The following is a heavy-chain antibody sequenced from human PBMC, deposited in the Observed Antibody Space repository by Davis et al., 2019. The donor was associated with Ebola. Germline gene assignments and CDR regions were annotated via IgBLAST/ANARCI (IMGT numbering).Heavy chain of an antibody. CDR2: ISYDGSDK. CDR3: AKDEGDYSSNWLVYYYYGMDV. Sequence: GFLRLPCAASGFTFSSYGMHCVRQAPGQGLEWVAVISYDGSDKYYADTVKGRFTISSDNSKNTLYLQMNSLRAEDTAVYYCAKDEGDYSSNWLVYYYYGMDVWGQGTTVTVSS. V-gene: IGHV3-30*18. CDR1: GFTFSSYG. J-gene: IGHJ6*02. D-gene: IGHD6-13*01.